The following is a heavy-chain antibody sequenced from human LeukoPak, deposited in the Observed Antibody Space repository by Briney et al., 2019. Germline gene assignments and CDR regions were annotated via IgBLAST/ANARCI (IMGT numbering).Heavy chain of an antibody. CDR3: ARHRGAVGGVFDP. CDR2: IYYSGST. Sequence: SETLSLTCTVSGGSISSYYWSWIRQPPGKGLEWIGYIYYSGSTNYNPSLRSRVTISVDTSKNQSSLKLSSVTAADTALYYCARHRGAVGGVFDPWGQGTLVTVSS. D-gene: IGHD3-10*01. J-gene: IGHJ5*02. CDR1: GGSISSYY. V-gene: IGHV4-59*08.